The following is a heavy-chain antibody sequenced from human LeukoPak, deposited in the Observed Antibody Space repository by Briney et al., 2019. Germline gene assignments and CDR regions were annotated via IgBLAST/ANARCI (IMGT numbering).Heavy chain of an antibody. Sequence: GGSLRLSCAASGFTFNDYAMTWVRQAPGKGLEGVSSISASAAMTYYADSVKGRFTVSRDNSKNTLYLQMSRLTAADTAVYYCAKDRSIGTYHTFDRWGQGTLVTVSS. CDR2: ISASAAMT. CDR1: GFTFNDYA. D-gene: IGHD1-26*01. V-gene: IGHV3-23*01. J-gene: IGHJ4*02. CDR3: AKDRSIGTYHTFDR.